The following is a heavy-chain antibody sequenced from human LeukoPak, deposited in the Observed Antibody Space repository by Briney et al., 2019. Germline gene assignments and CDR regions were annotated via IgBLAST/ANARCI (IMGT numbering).Heavy chain of an antibody. V-gene: IGHV4-34*01. D-gene: IGHD5-18*01. CDR2: ISHSGST. J-gene: IGHJ4*02. CDR3: ARTVKYSYGYSWFDY. Sequence: PSETLSLTCAVYGGSFSGYYWSWILQPPGKGLEWIGEISHSGSTNYNPSLKSRVTISVDTSKNQFSLKLSSVTAADTAVYYCARTVKYSYGYSWFDYWGQGTLVTVSS. CDR1: GGSFSGYY.